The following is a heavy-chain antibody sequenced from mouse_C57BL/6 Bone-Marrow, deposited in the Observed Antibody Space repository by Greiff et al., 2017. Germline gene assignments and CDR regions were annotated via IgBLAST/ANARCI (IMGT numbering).Heavy chain of an antibody. V-gene: IGHV3-6*01. CDR2: ISYDGSN. J-gene: IGHJ3*01. Sequence: EVKLMESGPGLVKPSQSLSLTCSVTGYSITSGYYWNWIRQFPGNKLEWMGYISYDGSNNYNPSLKNRISITPDTAKNQFFLKLNFVTTEDTATYYCAREEGYYGNSFGFAYWGQGTLVTVSA. CDR1: GYSITSGYY. CDR3: AREEGYYGNSFGFAY. D-gene: IGHD1-1*01.